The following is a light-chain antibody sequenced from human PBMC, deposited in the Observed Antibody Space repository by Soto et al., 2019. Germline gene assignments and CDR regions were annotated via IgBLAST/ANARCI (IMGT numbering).Light chain of an antibody. CDR3: QQYGSYPRT. CDR2: DAS. J-gene: IGKJ1*01. Sequence: DIQMTQSPSTLSASVGDGVTITCRASETITTSLAWYQQQPGTAPKVLIYDASTLESGVPSRFRGSGCGTEFTLTISSLQPADFATYYCQQYGSYPRTFGQGTKVDIK. V-gene: IGKV1-5*01. CDR1: ETITTS.